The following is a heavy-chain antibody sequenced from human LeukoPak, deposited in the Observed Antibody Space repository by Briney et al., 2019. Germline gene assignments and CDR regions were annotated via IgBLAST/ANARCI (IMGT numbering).Heavy chain of an antibody. V-gene: IGHV1-46*01. CDR1: GYTFTSYF. D-gene: IGHD6-19*01. J-gene: IGHJ4*02. CDR2: INPTSGST. Sequence: ASVKLSCTASGYTFTSYFLHWVRQAPGQGLEWLGIINPTSGSTTYAQRFLGRVTVTRDRSTSTVYMELNSLRSEDTAVYYCARDGGYSSGYYRGLYWGQGTLVTVSS. CDR3: ARDGGYSSGYYRGLY.